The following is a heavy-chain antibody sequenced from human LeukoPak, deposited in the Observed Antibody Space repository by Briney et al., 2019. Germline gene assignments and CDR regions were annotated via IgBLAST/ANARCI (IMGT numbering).Heavy chain of an antibody. D-gene: IGHD4-17*01. Sequence: GGTLRLSCAASGFTFSTYGMSWVRQAPGKGLEWVSSISGRGGTTYYADSVKGRFTISRDNSKNTLYLQMNSLRAEDTAVYYCARAHYGDYIDYWGQGTLVTVSS. CDR2: ISGRGGTT. CDR1: GFTFSTYG. CDR3: ARAHYGDYIDY. V-gene: IGHV3-23*01. J-gene: IGHJ4*02.